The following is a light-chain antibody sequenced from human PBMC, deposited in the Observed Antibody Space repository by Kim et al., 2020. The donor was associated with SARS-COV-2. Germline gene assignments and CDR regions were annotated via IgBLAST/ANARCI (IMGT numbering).Light chain of an antibody. CDR1: SSDVGAYNY. V-gene: IGLV2-8*01. CDR2: ELN. J-gene: IGLJ2*01. Sequence: QSGAFSCPGTSSDVGAYNYASWYQQHPGKAPKLIIYELNTRPSGVPDRFSGSKSGNTASLTVSGLQAEDEADYYCSSYAGSNNVLFGGGTQLTVL. CDR3: SSYAGSNNVL.